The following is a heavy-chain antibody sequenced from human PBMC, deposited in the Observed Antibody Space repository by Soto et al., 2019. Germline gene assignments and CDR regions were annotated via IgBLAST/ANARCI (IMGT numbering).Heavy chain of an antibody. CDR3: ARVVPGAEAWFGP. J-gene: IGHJ5*02. D-gene: IGHD2-2*01. V-gene: IGHV1-18*01. Sequence: GASVKVSCKTSGYTFSNYGITWVRQAPGQPLEWLGWISLYSDGTNYTQKFQGRVSMTTDTSTTTAYMELRSLRSDDTAVYYCARVVPGAEAWFGPWGQGTLVTVSS. CDR1: GYTFSNYG. CDR2: ISLYSDGT.